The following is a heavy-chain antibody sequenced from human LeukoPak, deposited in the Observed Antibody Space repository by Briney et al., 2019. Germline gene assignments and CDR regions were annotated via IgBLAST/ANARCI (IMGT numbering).Heavy chain of an antibody. V-gene: IGHV4-34*01. CDR3: ARVFQGSVVTHYYYYGMDV. CDR2: INHSGST. Sequence: SETLSLTCAVYGGSFSGYYWSWIRQPPGKGLEWIGEINHSGSTNYNPSLKSRVTISVDTSKNQFSLKLSSVTAADTAVYYCARVFQGSVVTHYYYYGMDVWGQGPRSPSP. J-gene: IGHJ6*02. CDR1: GGSFSGYY. D-gene: IGHD4-23*01.